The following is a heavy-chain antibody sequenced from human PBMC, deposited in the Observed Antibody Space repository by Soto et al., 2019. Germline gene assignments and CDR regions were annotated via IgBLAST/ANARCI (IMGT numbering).Heavy chain of an antibody. Sequence: SETLSLTCTVSGGSISSGGYYWSWIRQHPGKGLEWIGYIYYGGSTYYNPSLESRATISGDTSKNQFSLKLSSVTAADTAVYYCARGGYYYENSGQNAYDYWGQGILVTVSS. V-gene: IGHV4-31*03. D-gene: IGHD3-22*01. CDR1: GGSISSGGYY. CDR2: IYYGGST. CDR3: ARGGYYYENSGQNAYDY. J-gene: IGHJ4*01.